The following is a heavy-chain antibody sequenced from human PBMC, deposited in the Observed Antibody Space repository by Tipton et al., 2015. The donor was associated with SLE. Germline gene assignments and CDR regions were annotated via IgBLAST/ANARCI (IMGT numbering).Heavy chain of an antibody. V-gene: IGHV4-34*01. J-gene: IGHJ3*02. Sequence: LRLSCAASGFTVSSNYMSWVRQAPGKGLEWIGEINHSGSTNYNPSLKSRVTISVDTSKNQFSLKLSSVTAADTAVYYCARGREWELLDAFDIWGQGTMVTVSS. CDR1: GFTVSSNY. CDR2: INHSGST. D-gene: IGHD1-26*01. CDR3: ARGREWELLDAFDI.